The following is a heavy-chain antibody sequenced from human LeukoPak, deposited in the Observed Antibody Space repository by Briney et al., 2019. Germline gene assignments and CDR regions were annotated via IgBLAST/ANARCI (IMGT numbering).Heavy chain of an antibody. Sequence: SETLSLTCAVYGGSFSGYYWSWIRQPPGKGLEWIGEINHSGSTNYNPSLKSRVTISVDTSKNQFSLKLSSVTAADTAVYYCARGPLRYCSSTSCYLGVGYYYYYYMDVWGKGTTVTISS. V-gene: IGHV4-34*01. CDR2: INHSGST. J-gene: IGHJ6*03. CDR1: GGSFSGYY. CDR3: ARGPLRYCSSTSCYLGVGYYYYYYMDV. D-gene: IGHD2-2*01.